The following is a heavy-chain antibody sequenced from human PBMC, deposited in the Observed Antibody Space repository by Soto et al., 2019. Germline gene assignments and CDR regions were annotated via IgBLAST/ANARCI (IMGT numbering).Heavy chain of an antibody. D-gene: IGHD3-10*01. CDR3: ARARKLLLWFGELSGGAFDI. Sequence: GGSLRLSCASSVFTFISYWMSWVRQAPGKGLEWVANIKQDGGEKYYVDSVKGRFTTSRDNAKNSLYLQMNSLRAEDTAVYYCARARKLLLWFGELSGGAFDIWGQGTMVTVSS. J-gene: IGHJ3*02. CDR1: VFTFISYW. V-gene: IGHV3-7*03. CDR2: IKQDGGEK.